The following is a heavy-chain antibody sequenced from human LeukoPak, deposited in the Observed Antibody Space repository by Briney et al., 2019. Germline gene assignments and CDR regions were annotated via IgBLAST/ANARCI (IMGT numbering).Heavy chain of an antibody. J-gene: IGHJ4*02. CDR3: ARVFAGSGSYYRKRSTTSIASDY. D-gene: IGHD3-10*01. CDR1: GGSISSSSYY. V-gene: IGHV4-39*07. CDR2: IYYSGST. Sequence: SETLSLTCTVSGGSISSSSYYWGWIRQPPGKGLEWIGSIYYSGSTYYNPSLKSRVTISVDTSKNQFSLKLSSVTAADTAVYYCARVFAGSGSYYRKRSTTSIASDYWGQGTLVTVSS.